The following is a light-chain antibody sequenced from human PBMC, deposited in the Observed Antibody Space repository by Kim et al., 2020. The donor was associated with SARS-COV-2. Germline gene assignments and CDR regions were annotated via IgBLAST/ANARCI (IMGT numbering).Light chain of an antibody. CDR2: DVT. V-gene: IGLV2-14*03. CDR3: SSYTSTYDPVI. Sequence: ITISCTGIASDVGDYIYVSWYFQHPGRAPKLIISDVTNRPSGVSDRFSASKSGKTASLIISGLQAEDEADYYCSSYTSTYDPVIFGGGTQLTVL. CDR1: ASDVGDYIY. J-gene: IGLJ2*01.